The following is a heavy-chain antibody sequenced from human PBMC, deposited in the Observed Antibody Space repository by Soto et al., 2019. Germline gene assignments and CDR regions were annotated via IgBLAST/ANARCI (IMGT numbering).Heavy chain of an antibody. V-gene: IGHV1-46*01. J-gene: IGHJ5*02. Sequence: VKVSCKASGYTFTSYYMHWVRQAPGQGLEWMGIINPSGGSTSYAQKFQGRVTMTRDTSTSTVYMELSSLRSEDTAVYYCAGAFGDYYDSSGYPFDPWGQGTLVTVSS. CDR3: AGAFGDYYDSSGYPFDP. CDR1: GYTFTSYY. D-gene: IGHD3-22*01. CDR2: INPSGGST.